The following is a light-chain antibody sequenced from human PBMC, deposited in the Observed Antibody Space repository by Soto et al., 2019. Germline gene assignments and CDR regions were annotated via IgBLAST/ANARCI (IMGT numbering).Light chain of an antibody. V-gene: IGKV1-5*01. CDR2: NAS. CDR1: QSSRRC. CDR3: QQYNNYWT. Sequence: DIQMTQSPSTPSASVGDRVTHTFRASQSSRRCLAWHQQKPGKAPKLLIYNASSWESGVPSRFSGSGSATEFTLTIRSLQPDDFATYHRQQYNNYWTFGQGTKVDI. J-gene: IGKJ1*01.